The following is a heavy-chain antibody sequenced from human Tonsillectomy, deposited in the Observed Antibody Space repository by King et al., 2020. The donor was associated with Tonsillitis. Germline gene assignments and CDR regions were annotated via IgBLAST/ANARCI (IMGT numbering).Heavy chain of an antibody. CDR2: INHSGST. CDR1: GGSFSGYY. D-gene: IGHD3-22*01. Sequence: VQLQQWGAGLLKPSETLSLTCAVYGGSFSGYYWSWIRQPPGKGLEWIGEINHSGSTNYNPSLKSRITISVDTSKNQFSLKLGSVTAADTAVYYCARAGRTYYYDSSGFDYWGQGTLVTVSS. J-gene: IGHJ4*02. CDR3: ARAGRTYYYDSSGFDY. V-gene: IGHV4-34*01.